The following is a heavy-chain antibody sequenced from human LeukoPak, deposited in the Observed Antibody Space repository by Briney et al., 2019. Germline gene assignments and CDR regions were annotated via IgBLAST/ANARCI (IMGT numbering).Heavy chain of an antibody. CDR1: GGSISSSNYY. J-gene: IGHJ4*02. D-gene: IGHD4-23*01. CDR3: AKTLDTVVRAHFDY. V-gene: IGHV4-39*01. CDR2: IFYSGST. Sequence: SETLSLTCTVSGGSISSSNYYWGWGRQPPGKGLEWVESIFYSGSTYYSPSLKSRVTISVDTSKNQFSLKLISVTAADTAVYYCAKTLDTVVRAHFDYWGQGTLVTVSS.